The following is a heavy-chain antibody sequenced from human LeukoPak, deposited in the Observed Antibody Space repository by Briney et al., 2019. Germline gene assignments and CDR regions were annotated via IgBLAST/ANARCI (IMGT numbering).Heavy chain of an antibody. V-gene: IGHV3-20*04. CDR3: ARDGSGYYYGD. D-gene: IGHD3-22*01. CDR1: GITFDDYG. CDR2: INWNGGRT. Sequence: PGGSLRLSRAASGITFDDYGMSWVRQAPGKGLEWVSGINWNGGRTGYADSVRGRFTISRDNAKNSLYLQMNTLRAEDTALHYCARDGSGYYYGDWGQGTLVTVSS. J-gene: IGHJ4*02.